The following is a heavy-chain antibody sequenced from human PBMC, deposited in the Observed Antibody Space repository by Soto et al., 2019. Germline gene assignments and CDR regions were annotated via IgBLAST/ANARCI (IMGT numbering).Heavy chain of an antibody. CDR1: GGSISSYY. CDR2: IYYSGST. Sequence: QVQLQESGPGLVKPSETLSLTCTVSGGSISSYYWSWIRQPPGKGLEWIGYIYYSGSTNYNPSLKSRVTIAVDTSKNQFALKLSSVTAADTAVYYCARARGYRGYGRVDYWGQGTLVTVSS. J-gene: IGHJ4*02. V-gene: IGHV4-59*01. CDR3: ARARGYRGYGRVDY. D-gene: IGHD5-12*01.